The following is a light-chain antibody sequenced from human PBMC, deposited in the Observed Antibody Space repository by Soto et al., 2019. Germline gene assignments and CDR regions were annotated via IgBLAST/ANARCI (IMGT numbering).Light chain of an antibody. CDR2: TNN. CDR1: SSNIGRNT. CDR3: ATWDDSLNGAV. Sequence: QAVVTQPPSASGTPGQRVTISCSGSSSNIGRNTVNWYQQLPGTAPKLLIYTNNQRPLGVPDRFSGSKSGTSASLAISELQSEDEADYYCATWDDSLNGAVFGGGTKVTVL. J-gene: IGLJ2*01. V-gene: IGLV1-44*01.